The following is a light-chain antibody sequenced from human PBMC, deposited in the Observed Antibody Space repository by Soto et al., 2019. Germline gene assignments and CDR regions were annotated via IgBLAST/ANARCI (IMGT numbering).Light chain of an antibody. CDR3: QSYDSILNVV. Sequence: QSVLTQPPSVSGAPGQRVTISCIGSSSNIGAAHDVHWYQQLPGTAPKLLICGNYNRPSGVPDRFSGSRSGAAASLAITGLRAEDEADYYCQSYDSILNVVFGGGTKVTVL. CDR1: SSNIGAAHD. V-gene: IGLV1-40*01. CDR2: GNY. J-gene: IGLJ2*01.